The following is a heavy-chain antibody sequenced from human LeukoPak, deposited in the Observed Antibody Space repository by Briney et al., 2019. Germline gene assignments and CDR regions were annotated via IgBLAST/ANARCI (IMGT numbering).Heavy chain of an antibody. CDR1: GGTFSSYA. V-gene: IGHV1-69*05. J-gene: IGHJ4*02. CDR3: ARDRGSGAVAGFDY. CDR2: IIPIFGTA. Sequence: SVKVSCKASGGTFSSYAISWVLQAPGQGLEWMGGIIPIFGTANYAQKFQGRVTITTDESTSTAYMELSSLRSEDTAVYYCARDRGSGAVAGFDYWGQGTLVTVSS. D-gene: IGHD6-19*01.